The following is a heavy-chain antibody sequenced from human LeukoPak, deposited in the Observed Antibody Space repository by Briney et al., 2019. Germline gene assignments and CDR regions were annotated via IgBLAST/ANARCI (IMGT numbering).Heavy chain of an antibody. CDR2: IYYSGST. J-gene: IGHJ5*02. CDR3: ARDNRYGHCSSTSSYSSRWFDA. V-gene: IGHV4-39*07. D-gene: IGHD2-2*02. Sequence: LETLSLTCTVSGGSNSSSRYYWGWIRQPPGKWLEWMGSIYYSGSTYYNPSLKSRATISVDTSKNQYSLKLSSVTAANTVLDYCARDNRYGHCSSTSSYSSRWFDAWGQGTLITVSS. CDR1: GGSNSSSRYY.